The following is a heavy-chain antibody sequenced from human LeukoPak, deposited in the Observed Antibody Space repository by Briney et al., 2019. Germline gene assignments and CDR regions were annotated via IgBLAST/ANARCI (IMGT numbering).Heavy chain of an antibody. CDR1: GFTFSSYW. D-gene: IGHD2-2*01. Sequence: PGGSLRLSCAASGFTFSSYWMSWVRQAPGKGLEWVANIKQDGSEKYYVDSVKGRFTISRDNAKNSLYLQMNSLRAEDTAVYYCARDRYCSSTSCYPDYYYYYMDVWGKGTTVTVPS. V-gene: IGHV3-7*01. J-gene: IGHJ6*03. CDR2: IKQDGSEK. CDR3: ARDRYCSSTSCYPDYYYYYMDV.